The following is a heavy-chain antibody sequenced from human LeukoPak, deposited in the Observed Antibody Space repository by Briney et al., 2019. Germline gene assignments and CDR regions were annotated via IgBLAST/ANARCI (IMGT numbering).Heavy chain of an antibody. CDR2: IKQDGSEK. V-gene: IGHV3-7*01. CDR1: GFTFSSYW. J-gene: IGHJ4*02. Sequence: AGSLRLSCAASGFTFSSYWMSWVRQAPGKGLEWVANIKQDGSEKYYVDSVKGRFTISRDNAKNSLYLQMNSLRAEDTAVYYCARDYRGYRAPYYFDHWGQGTLVTVSS. D-gene: IGHD2-15*01. CDR3: ARDYRGYRAPYYFDH.